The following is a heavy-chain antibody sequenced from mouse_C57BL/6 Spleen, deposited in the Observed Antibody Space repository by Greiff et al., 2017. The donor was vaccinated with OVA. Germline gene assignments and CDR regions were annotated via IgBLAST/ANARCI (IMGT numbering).Heavy chain of an antibody. J-gene: IGHJ3*01. V-gene: IGHV5-17*01. Sequence: EVNVVESGGGLVKPGGSLKLSCAASGFTFSDYGMHWVRQAPEKGLEWVAYISSGSSTIYYADTVKGRFTISRDNAKNTLFLQMTILRSEDTAMYYCARPGGYSAWFAYWGQGTLVTVSA. D-gene: IGHD2-3*01. CDR1: GFTFSDYG. CDR3: ARPGGYSAWFAY. CDR2: ISSGSSTI.